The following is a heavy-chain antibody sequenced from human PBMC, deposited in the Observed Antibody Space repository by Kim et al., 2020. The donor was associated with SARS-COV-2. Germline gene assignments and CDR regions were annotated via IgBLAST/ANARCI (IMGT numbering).Heavy chain of an antibody. CDR2: IKSKTDGGTT. Sequence: GGSLRLSCAASGFTFSNAWMSWGRQAPGKGLEWVGRIKSKTDGGTTDYAATVKGRFTISSDDSKNTLYLQMNSLKTEDTAVYYCTPAPEKNYYYYMDVWGKGTTVTVSS. J-gene: IGHJ6*03. V-gene: IGHV3-15*01. CDR3: TPAPEKNYYYYMDV. CDR1: GFTFSNAW.